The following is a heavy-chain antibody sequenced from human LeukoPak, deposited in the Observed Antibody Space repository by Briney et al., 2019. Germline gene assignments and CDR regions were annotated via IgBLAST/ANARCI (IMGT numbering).Heavy chain of an antibody. D-gene: IGHD1-1*01. J-gene: IGHJ3*01. CDR1: GGPISSGGYY. V-gene: IGHV4-30-2*01. Sequence: SQTLSLTCTVSGGPISSGGYYWSWLRQPPGKGLEWIGYIYHSGSTHYNPSLKSQVTISVDTSKNQFSLKLGSVTAADTAVYHCARKLFPHDAFDVWGQGTMVTVSS. CDR2: IYHSGST. CDR3: ARKLFPHDAFDV.